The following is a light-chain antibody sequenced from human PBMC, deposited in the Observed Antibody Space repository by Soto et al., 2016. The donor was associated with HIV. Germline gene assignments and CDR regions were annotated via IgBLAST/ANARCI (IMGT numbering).Light chain of an antibody. Sequence: YELTQPPSGVSVPTDRRPGSPALEMHCQTKYTSWYQQKSGQVPVLVIYKDTERTSGIPERFSGSSSGTTVTLTISGVQAEDEADYYCQSSDTSGSYNVIFGGGTRLTVL. CDR3: QSSDTSGSYNVI. V-gene: IGLV3-25*03. CDR2: KDT. CDR1: HCQTKY. J-gene: IGLJ2*01.